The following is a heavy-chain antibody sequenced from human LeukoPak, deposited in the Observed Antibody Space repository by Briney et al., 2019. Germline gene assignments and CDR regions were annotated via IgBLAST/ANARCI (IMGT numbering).Heavy chain of an antibody. D-gene: IGHD3-16*01. CDR3: ARAHWGMDY. CDR2: ISGSGNSI. CDR1: GFTFSDHY. Sequence: GGSLRLSCAASGFTFSDHYMSWIRQVPGKGLEWVGYISGSGNSIDYADSVKGRFIISRDNAKNSVYLEMNSLRAEDTAVFYCARAHWGMDYWGQGTLVTVSS. V-gene: IGHV3-11*01. J-gene: IGHJ4*02.